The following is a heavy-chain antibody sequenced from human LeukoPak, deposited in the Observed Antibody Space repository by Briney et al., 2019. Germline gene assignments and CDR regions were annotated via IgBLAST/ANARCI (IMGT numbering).Heavy chain of an antibody. CDR2: IYPGDSDS. J-gene: IGHJ5*02. D-gene: IGHD1-14*01. Sequence: EESLKISCKGSGYSVAKYWIGWVRQMPGKGLEWMSIIYPGDSDSRYSPSFQGQVSISADKSITTACLQWGSLKASDTGMYYCARLLQPYKLEDPFDPWGQGTLVTVSS. V-gene: IGHV5-51*01. CDR3: ARLLQPYKLEDPFDP. CDR1: GYSVAKYW.